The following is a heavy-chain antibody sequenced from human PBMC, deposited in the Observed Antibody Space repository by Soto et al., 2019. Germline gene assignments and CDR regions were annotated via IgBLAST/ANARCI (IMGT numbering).Heavy chain of an antibody. D-gene: IGHD6-13*01. CDR1: GYTFTSYG. V-gene: IGHV1-18*01. J-gene: IGHJ4*01. Sequence: QVQLVQSGAEVKKPGASVKVSCKASGYTFTSYGISWVRQAPGQGREWMGWISAYNGNPNYAQKLQGRVTMTTDTSTRTAYIELGSMRSDDTAVYYFERGGMQQLPQDYWGHGTLVTVSS. CDR3: ERGGMQQLPQDY. CDR2: ISAYNGNP.